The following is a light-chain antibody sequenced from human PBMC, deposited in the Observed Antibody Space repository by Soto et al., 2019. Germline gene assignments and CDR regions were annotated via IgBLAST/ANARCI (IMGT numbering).Light chain of an antibody. CDR3: QQRSNWSPFT. CDR2: DAS. CDR1: QSVSSY. J-gene: IGKJ3*01. V-gene: IGKV3-11*01. Sequence: EIVLTQSPATLSLSPGERATLSCRASQSVSSYLAWYQQKPGQAPRLLIYDASNSATGIPARFSGSGSGTYFTLTISSLEPEDFAVYYCQQRSNWSPFTFGPGTKVDIK.